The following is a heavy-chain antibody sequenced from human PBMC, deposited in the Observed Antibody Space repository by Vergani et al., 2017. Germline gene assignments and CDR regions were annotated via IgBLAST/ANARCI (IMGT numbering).Heavy chain of an antibody. CDR3: ATKSCGTPGCQIGYFRE. Sequence: QVQLVESGGGLVKPGGSLRLSCAASGFTSSYSGMHWVRQAPGKGLEWVAVISYDGTQKYYADSVKGRFTISRDNSKSTLYLQMNSLRTEDTAVYYCATKSCGTPGCQIGYFREWGQGTLVTVSS. CDR2: ISYDGTQK. D-gene: IGHD1-1*01. CDR1: GFTSSYSG. V-gene: IGHV3-30*03. J-gene: IGHJ1*01.